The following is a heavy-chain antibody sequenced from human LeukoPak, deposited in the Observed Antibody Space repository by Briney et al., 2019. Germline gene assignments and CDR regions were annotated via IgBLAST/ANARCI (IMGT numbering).Heavy chain of an antibody. J-gene: IGHJ6*03. V-gene: IGHV3-7*01. Sequence: GGSLRLSCAASGFTFSSYWMSWVHQAPGKGLEWVANIKEDGSEKYYVDSVKGRFTISRDNAKNSLYLQMNSLRAEDTAVYYCARVGCSSTSCYYYYYYYMDVWGKGTTVTVSS. D-gene: IGHD2-2*01. CDR2: IKEDGSEK. CDR1: GFTFSSYW. CDR3: ARVGCSSTSCYYYYYYYMDV.